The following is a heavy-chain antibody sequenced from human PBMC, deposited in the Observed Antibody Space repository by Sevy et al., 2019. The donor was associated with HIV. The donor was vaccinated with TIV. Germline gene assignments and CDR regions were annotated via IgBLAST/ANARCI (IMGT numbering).Heavy chain of an antibody. CDR1: GGSISSYY. Sequence: SETLSLTRTVSGGSISSYYWTWIRQPPGKGLEWIGYRYYTGSANYNPSLKSRVTISVDTSKNQFSLKLSSVTAADTAVYYCARYYYDNSGPGSWFDPWGQGTLVTVSS. CDR3: ARYYYDNSGPGSWFDP. CDR2: RYYTGSA. D-gene: IGHD3-22*01. J-gene: IGHJ5*02. V-gene: IGHV4-59*01.